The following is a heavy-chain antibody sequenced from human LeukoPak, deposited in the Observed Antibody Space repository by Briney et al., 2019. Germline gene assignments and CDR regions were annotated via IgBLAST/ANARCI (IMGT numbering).Heavy chain of an antibody. J-gene: IGHJ4*02. V-gene: IGHV3-21*01. CDR2: ISSSSTYI. D-gene: IGHD5-24*01. Sequence: GGSLRLSCAASGFTFSSYSMNWVRQAPGKGLEWVSSISSSSTYIYYADSVKGRFTISRDNAKNSLYLQMNSLRAEDTAVYYCATLERDDYQDYWGQGTLVTVSS. CDR1: GFTFSSYS. CDR3: ATLERDDYQDY.